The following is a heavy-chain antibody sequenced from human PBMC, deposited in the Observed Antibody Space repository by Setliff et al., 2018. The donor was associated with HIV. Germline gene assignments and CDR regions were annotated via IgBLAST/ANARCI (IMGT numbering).Heavy chain of an antibody. J-gene: IGHJ6*04. CDR3: ARDGGSWMDV. CDR2: INHSGST. V-gene: IGHV4-34*01. D-gene: IGHD3-16*01. Sequence: PSETLSLTCAVYGGSFSGYYWSWIRQPPGKGLEWIGEINHSGSTNYNPSLKSRVTISVDTSRNQFSLKLSSVTAADTAVYYCARDGGSWMDVWGKGTTVTVSS. CDR1: GGSFSGYY.